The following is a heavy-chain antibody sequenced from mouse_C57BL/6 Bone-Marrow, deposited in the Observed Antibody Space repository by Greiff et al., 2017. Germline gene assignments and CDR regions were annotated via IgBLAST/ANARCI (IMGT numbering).Heavy chain of an antibody. CDR2: ISSGSSTI. CDR3: AKAYGNYSWFAY. J-gene: IGHJ3*01. Sequence: DVQLVESGGGLVKPGGSLKLSCAASGFTFSDYGMHWVRQAPEKGLEWVAYISSGSSTIYYADTVKGRFTISRDNAKNTLFLQMTSLRSEDTAMYYCAKAYGNYSWFAYWGQGTLVTVSA. D-gene: IGHD2-1*01. V-gene: IGHV5-17*01. CDR1: GFTFSDYG.